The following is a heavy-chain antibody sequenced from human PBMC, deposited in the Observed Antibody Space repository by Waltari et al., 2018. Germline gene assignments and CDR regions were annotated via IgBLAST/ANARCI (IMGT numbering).Heavy chain of an antibody. CDR1: SRSLRAYY. CDR3: ARGVLTSTWYNWFDL. Sequence: QVHLQQWGAGLLKPSETLSLTCAVSSRSLRAYYWTWIRQSPGKGLEWIGEINYGGATKYNSSLGSRVTISIDTSKNQFSLRLTSVVAADTATYYCARGVLTSTWYNWFDLWGQGTLVTVSS. D-gene: IGHD6-13*01. V-gene: IGHV4-34*02. CDR2: INYGGAT. J-gene: IGHJ5*02.